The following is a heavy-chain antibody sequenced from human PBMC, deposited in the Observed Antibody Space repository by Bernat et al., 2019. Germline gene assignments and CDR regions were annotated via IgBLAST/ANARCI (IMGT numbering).Heavy chain of an antibody. V-gene: IGHV3-21*01. CDR2: ISSSSSYI. Sequence: EVQLVESGGGLVKPGVSLRLSCTASGFTFSTYTMNWVRQTPGKGPEWVSSISSSSSYIYYADSVKGRFTISSDNAKNSLYLQMNSLRAEDTAVYYCARAWSVTMVTQDPPDYWGQGTLVTVSS. CDR3: ARAWSVTMVTQDPPDY. CDR1: GFTFSTYT. J-gene: IGHJ4*02. D-gene: IGHD4-17*01.